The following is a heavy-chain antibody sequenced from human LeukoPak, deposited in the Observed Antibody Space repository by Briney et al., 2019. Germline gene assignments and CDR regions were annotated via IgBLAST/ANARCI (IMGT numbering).Heavy chain of an antibody. J-gene: IGHJ4*02. CDR2: IRYDGSNK. D-gene: IGHD7-27*01. V-gene: IGHV3-30*02. CDR3: AKDGDDYLDY. Sequence: PGGSLRLSCAASGFTFSSYGMHWVRQAPGKGLEWVAFIRYDGSNKYYADSVEGRFTISRDNSKNTLYLQMNSLRAEDTAVYYCAKDGDDYLDYWGQGTLVTVSS. CDR1: GFTFSSYG.